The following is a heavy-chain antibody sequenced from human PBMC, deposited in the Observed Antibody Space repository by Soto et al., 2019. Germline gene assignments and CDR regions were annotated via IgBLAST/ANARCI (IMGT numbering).Heavy chain of an antibody. CDR1: GFTFDDYA. CDR3: AKDYCSGGSCYPDYYYYYYMDV. CDR2: ISWNSGSI. J-gene: IGHJ6*03. Sequence: GGSLRLSCAASGFTFDDYAMHWVRQAPGKGLEWVSGISWNSGSIGYADSVKGRFTISRDNAKNSLYLQMNSLRAEDTALYYCAKDYCSGGSCYPDYYYYYYMDVWGKGTTVTVSS. V-gene: IGHV3-9*01. D-gene: IGHD2-15*01.